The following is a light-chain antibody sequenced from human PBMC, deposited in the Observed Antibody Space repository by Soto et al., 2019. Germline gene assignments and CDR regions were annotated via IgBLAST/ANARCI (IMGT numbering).Light chain of an antibody. Sequence: QSVLTQPASVSGSPGQSITISCTGTSSDVGSYDYVSWYQQHPGKAPKLMIYDVSHRPSGVSNRFSGSKSGNTASLTISGPQAEDEADYYCSSYTTSSTLVFGGGTKLTVL. CDR3: SSYTTSSTLV. V-gene: IGLV2-14*01. CDR2: DVS. J-gene: IGLJ2*01. CDR1: SSDVGSYDY.